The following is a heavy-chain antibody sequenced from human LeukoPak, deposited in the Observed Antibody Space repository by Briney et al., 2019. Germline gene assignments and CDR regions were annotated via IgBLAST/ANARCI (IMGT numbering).Heavy chain of an antibody. V-gene: IGHV3-23*01. Sequence: GGSLRLSCAASGFTFSNYAMSWVRQAPGKGLEWVSTISGTAASTYYADSVKGRFTISRDNSKNTLFLQVNNLRAEDKALYYCAKDRWDSSGGFLDHWGQGTLVTVSS. CDR3: AKDRWDSSGGFLDH. CDR2: ISGTAAST. CDR1: GFTFSNYA. J-gene: IGHJ4*02. D-gene: IGHD6-19*01.